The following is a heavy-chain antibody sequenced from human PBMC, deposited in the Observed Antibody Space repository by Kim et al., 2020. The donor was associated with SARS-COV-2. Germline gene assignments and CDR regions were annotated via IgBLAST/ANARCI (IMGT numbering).Heavy chain of an antibody. V-gene: IGHV4-30-2*01. Sequence: TYTNPSLKSRVTISVDRSKNQFSLKRSSVTAADTAVYYWARGRSVRPFDYWGQGTLVTVSS. J-gene: IGHJ4*02. CDR2: T. CDR3: ARGRSVRPFDY. D-gene: IGHD3-22*01.